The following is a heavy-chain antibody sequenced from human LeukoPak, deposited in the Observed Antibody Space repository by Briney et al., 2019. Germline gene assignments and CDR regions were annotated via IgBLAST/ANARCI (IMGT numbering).Heavy chain of an antibody. V-gene: IGHV1-8*01. CDR1: GNTFSSYE. Sequence: EASVKVSCKASGNTFSSYEINWVRQATGQGLECLGWMNPNSGNTGYAQKFQGRVTMARNTSISTAYMELSSLRSEDTAVYYCARGNYFGSGSFDNWGQGTLVTVSS. J-gene: IGHJ4*02. CDR3: ARGNYFGSGSFDN. CDR2: MNPNSGNT. D-gene: IGHD3-10*01.